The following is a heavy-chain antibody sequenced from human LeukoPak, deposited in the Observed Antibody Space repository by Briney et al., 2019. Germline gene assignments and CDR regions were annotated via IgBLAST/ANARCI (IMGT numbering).Heavy chain of an antibody. J-gene: IGHJ3*02. D-gene: IGHD3-9*01. CDR1: GGSISSYY. CDR2: IYYSGST. CDR3: ARLTGYRIESAFDI. Sequence: SETLSLTCTVSGGSISSYYWSWIRQPPGKGLEWIGYIYYSGSTNYNPSLKSRVTISVDTSKNQFSLKLSSVTAADTAVYYCARLTGYRIESAFDIWGQGTMVTVSS. V-gene: IGHV4-59*01.